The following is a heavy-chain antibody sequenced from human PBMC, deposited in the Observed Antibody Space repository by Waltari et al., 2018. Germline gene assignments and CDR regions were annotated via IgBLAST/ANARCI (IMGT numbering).Heavy chain of an antibody. V-gene: IGHV3-30*03. CDR2: ISYDAINK. J-gene: IGHJ4*02. D-gene: IGHD6-19*01. Sequence: QVQLVESGGGVVQPGRSLRLSCAASGFDFSNYGMHWVRQAPGKGLEWVAVISYDAINKYYGDSVKGRFTIARDNSRNTLHLQMNSLRPEDTAVYYCARGGPLYSAGWYMGDWGQGDLVTVSS. CDR1: GFDFSNYG. CDR3: ARGGPLYSAGWYMGD.